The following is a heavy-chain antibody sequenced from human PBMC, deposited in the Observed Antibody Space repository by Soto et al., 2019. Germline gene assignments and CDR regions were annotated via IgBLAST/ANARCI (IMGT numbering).Heavy chain of an antibody. CDR1: GYTFTSYA. D-gene: IGHD4-17*01. V-gene: IGHV1-3*01. J-gene: IGHJ4*02. CDR2: INAGNGNT. CDR3: ARVPVVLDYGDYPFDY. Sequence: ASVKVSCKASGYTFTSYAMHWVRQAPGQRLEWMGWINAGNGNTKYSQKFQGRVTITRDKSTSTAYMELSSMRSDDTAVYYCARVPVVLDYGDYPFDYWGQGTLVTVSS.